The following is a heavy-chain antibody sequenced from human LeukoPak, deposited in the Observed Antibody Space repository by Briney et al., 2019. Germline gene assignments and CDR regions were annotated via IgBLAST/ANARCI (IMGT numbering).Heavy chain of an antibody. V-gene: IGHV1-18*01. CDR3: ASTRTMGGSYRGFDY. Sequence: GASVKVSCKASGYTFTSYGISWVRQAPGQGLEWMGWISAYNGLTKYKGNFQDRVTMTTDTSTSTTYMELRSLRSDDTAVYYCASTRTMGGSYRGFDYWGQGTLVTVSS. CDR2: ISAYNGLT. CDR1: GYTFTSYG. J-gene: IGHJ4*02. D-gene: IGHD1-26*01.